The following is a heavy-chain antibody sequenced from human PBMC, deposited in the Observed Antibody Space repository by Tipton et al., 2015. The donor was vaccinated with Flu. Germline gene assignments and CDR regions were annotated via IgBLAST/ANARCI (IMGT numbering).Heavy chain of an antibody. V-gene: IGHV3-11*01. J-gene: IGHJ4*02. Sequence: SGFTFSGYYMSWIRQAPGKGLEWVSYITSGGYDMYYADSVKGRFTISRDNAKNSLYLQLNSLRPEDTAIYYCARGGWASDTNNLLDYWGQGTLVTVSS. D-gene: IGHD1/OR15-1a*01. CDR2: ITSGGYDM. CDR1: GFTFSGYY. CDR3: ARGGWASDTNNLLDY.